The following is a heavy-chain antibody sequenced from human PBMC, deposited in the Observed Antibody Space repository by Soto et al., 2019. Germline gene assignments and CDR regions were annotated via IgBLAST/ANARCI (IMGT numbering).Heavy chain of an antibody. CDR3: TRIEKGSATYT. CDR2: IFSNDEK. Sequence: QVTLKESGPVLVKPTETLTLTCTVSGFSLSNTRMGVSWIRQPPGTALEWLAHIFSNDEKSYSTSLKSRLTISQDTSKSQVVLSMTNMDPVDTATYYCTRIEKGSATYTWGQGTLVTVSS. D-gene: IGHD3-10*01. CDR1: GFSLSNTRMG. V-gene: IGHV2-26*01. J-gene: IGHJ5*02.